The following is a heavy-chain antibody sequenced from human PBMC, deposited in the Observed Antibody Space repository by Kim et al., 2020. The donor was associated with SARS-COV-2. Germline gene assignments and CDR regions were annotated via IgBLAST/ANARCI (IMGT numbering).Heavy chain of an antibody. CDR1: GFTFSSYA. CDR3: AKPGRRFLEWLPLDYFDY. CDR2: ISGSGNST. D-gene: IGHD3-3*01. V-gene: IGHV3-23*01. Sequence: GGSLRLSCAASGFTFSSYAMSWVRQAPGKGLEWVSAISGSGNSTYYADSVQGRFTISRDNSKNTLDLQMNSLRAEDTAVYYCAKPGRRFLEWLPLDYFDYWGQGTLVTVSS. J-gene: IGHJ4*02.